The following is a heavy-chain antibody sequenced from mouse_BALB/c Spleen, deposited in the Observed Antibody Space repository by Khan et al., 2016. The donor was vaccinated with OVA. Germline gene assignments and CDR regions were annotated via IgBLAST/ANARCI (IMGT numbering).Heavy chain of an antibody. CDR2: IRYDGNS. V-gene: IGHV3-6*02. J-gene: IGHJ3*01. CDR1: GYSITSGYF. CDR3: ARGGSAGPAWFAY. Sequence: EVQLQESGPGLVKPSQSLSLTCSVTGYSITSGYFWNWIRQFPGNKLEWMGYIRYDGNSNYNPSLKNRISITRATSKTQFFLKLNSVTPEGTATYDCARGGSAGPAWFAYWGQGTLVTVSA. D-gene: IGHD3-1*01.